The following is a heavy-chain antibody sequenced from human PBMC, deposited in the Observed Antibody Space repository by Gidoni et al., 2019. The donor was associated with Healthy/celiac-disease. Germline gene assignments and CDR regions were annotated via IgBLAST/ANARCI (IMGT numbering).Heavy chain of an antibody. V-gene: IGHV1-3*01. Sequence: QVQLVQSGAEVKKPGASVQVSCKASGYTFTSYAMHWVRQAPGQRLEWMGWINAGNGNTKYSQKFQGRVTITRDTSASTAYMELSSLRSEDTAVYYCASDTVTDPNDAFDIWGQGTMVTVSS. J-gene: IGHJ3*02. CDR1: GYTFTSYA. CDR2: INAGNGNT. D-gene: IGHD4-17*01. CDR3: ASDTVTDPNDAFDI.